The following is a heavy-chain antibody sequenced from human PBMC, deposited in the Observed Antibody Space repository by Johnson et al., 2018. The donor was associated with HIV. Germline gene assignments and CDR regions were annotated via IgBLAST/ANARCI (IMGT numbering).Heavy chain of an antibody. CDR2: ISGDAGST. CDR1: GFTFSNYA. D-gene: IGHD6-19*01. Sequence: EVQLVESWGGLVQPGGSLTLSCASSGFTFSNYAMSWVRRAPGKGLEWVSTISGDAGSTYYADSVRGRFTLSRDNSKNILFLQMNSLRAEDTAVYYCAKDLSSGWYHAFDIWGQGTMVTVSS. CDR3: AKDLSSGWYHAFDI. V-gene: IGHV3-23*04. J-gene: IGHJ3*02.